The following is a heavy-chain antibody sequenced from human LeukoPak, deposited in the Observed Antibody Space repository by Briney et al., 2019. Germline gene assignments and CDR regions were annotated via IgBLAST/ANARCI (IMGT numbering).Heavy chain of an antibody. J-gene: IGHJ6*03. CDR3: AREGMIFGVFHYMDV. D-gene: IGHD3-3*01. V-gene: IGHV3-7*01. Sequence: GGSLRLSCAASGFTFSSYEMNWVRQAPGKGLEWVANIKEDGSEEYYVDSVTGRFTISRDNAKNSLYLQMNSLRAEDTAVYYCAREGMIFGVFHYMDVWGKGTTVSVSS. CDR2: IKEDGSEE. CDR1: GFTFSSYE.